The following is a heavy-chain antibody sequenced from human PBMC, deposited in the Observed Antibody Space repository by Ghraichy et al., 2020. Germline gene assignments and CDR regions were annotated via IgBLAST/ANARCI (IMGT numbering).Heavy chain of an antibody. V-gene: IGHV4-34*01. J-gene: IGHJ4*02. D-gene: IGHD3-22*01. CDR2: INHSGST. CDR3: ARGRVSYDSSGYYPRHDY. CDR1: GGSFSGYY. Sequence: SETLSLTCAVYGGSFSGYYWSWIRQPPGKGLEWIGEINHSGSTNYNPSLKSRVTISVDTSKNQFSLKLSSVTAADTAVYYCARGRVSYDSSGYYPRHDYWGQGTLVTVSS.